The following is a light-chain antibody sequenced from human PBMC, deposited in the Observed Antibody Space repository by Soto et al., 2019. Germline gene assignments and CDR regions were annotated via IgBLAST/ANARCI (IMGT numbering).Light chain of an antibody. CDR3: QQYNNWPFS. J-gene: IGKJ5*01. V-gene: IGKV3-15*01. CDR2: DVS. Sequence: EIVMTQSPGTLSVSPGERATFSCRAGQGVTTNFAWYQQKSGQSPRLLIYDVSIRATGVPARFSGTGSETDFTLTISGLQSEDSAVYFCQQYNNWPFSFGQGTRLEIK. CDR1: QGVTTN.